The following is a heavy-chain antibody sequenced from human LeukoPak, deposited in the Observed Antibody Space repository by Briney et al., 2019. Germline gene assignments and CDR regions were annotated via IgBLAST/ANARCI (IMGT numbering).Heavy chain of an antibody. CDR1: GFTLSNFA. D-gene: IGHD5-12*01. CDR2: ISTNGSRT. CDR3: ARDSFYTGYDRGFGY. J-gene: IGHJ4*02. V-gene: IGHV3-64*02. Sequence: GGSLRLSCTASGFTLSNFAMHWVRQSPDKGLQYVSAISTNGSRTFYADSVKGRFVISRDNSKNTLYLQMGSLRGEDTAVYYCARDSFYTGYDRGFGYWGQGTLVTVSS.